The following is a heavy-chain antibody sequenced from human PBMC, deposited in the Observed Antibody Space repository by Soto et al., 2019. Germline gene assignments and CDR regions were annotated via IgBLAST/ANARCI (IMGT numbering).Heavy chain of an antibody. CDR1: GYTFTSYA. Sequence: QVQLVQSGAEVKKPGASVKVSCKASGYTFTSYAMHWVRQAPGQRLEWMGWINAGNGNTKYSQKFQGRVTITRDTSASTAYTELSSLRSEDTAVYYCARGGSLYWYFDLWGRGHVVTVSS. CDR3: ARGGSLYWYFDL. J-gene: IGHJ2*01. CDR2: INAGNGNT. D-gene: IGHD1-26*01. V-gene: IGHV1-3*01.